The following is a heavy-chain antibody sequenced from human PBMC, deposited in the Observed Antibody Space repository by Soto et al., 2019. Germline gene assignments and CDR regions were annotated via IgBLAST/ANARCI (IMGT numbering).Heavy chain of an antibody. V-gene: IGHV3-13*01. D-gene: IGHD2-21*01. J-gene: IGHJ5*02. CDR1: GFTFSTFD. CDR3: ARGGSCAYYCAPPPLFDP. CDR2: IGTLSDT. Sequence: PGGSLRLSCAGSGFTFSTFDIHWVRQAPGKGLEWVSGIGTLSDTIYAAYVQGRLTISTQNDKKSVYLQLMSMRAGDTAVDYCARGGSCAYYCAPPPLFDPWGQGTLVTVSS.